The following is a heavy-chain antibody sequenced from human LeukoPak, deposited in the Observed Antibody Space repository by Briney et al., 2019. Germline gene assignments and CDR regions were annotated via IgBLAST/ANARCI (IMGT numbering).Heavy chain of an antibody. D-gene: IGHD3-3*01. CDR3: ARARKGSGYYPVGELDY. CDR1: GFTFSTYS. J-gene: IGHJ4*02. Sequence: GGSLRLSCAASGFTFSTYSMNWVRQAPGKGLAWVSSISSSGSYIYYADSVKGRFTISRDNAKNSLYLQMNSLRAEDTAVYYCARARKGSGYYPVGELDYWGQGTLVTVSS. CDR2: ISSSGSYI. V-gene: IGHV3-21*01.